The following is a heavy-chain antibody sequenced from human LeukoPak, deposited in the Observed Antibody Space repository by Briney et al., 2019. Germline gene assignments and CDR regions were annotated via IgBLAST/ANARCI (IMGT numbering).Heavy chain of an antibody. CDR3: ARDPPGYSYGLLGDAFDI. Sequence: GASVKVSCKASGYTFTSYGISWVRQAPGQGLEWMGWISAYNGNTNYAQKLQGRVTMTTDTSTSTAYMELRSLRSDDTAVYYCARDPPGYSYGLLGDAFDIWGQGTMVTVSS. CDR1: GYTFTSYG. D-gene: IGHD5-18*01. CDR2: ISAYNGNT. J-gene: IGHJ3*02. V-gene: IGHV1-18*01.